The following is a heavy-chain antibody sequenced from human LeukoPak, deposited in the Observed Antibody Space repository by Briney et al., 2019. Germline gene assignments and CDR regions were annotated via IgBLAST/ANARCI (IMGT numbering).Heavy chain of an antibody. V-gene: IGHV3-23*01. Sequence: PSETLSLTCAVYGGSFSGYYWSWVRQAPGKGLEWVSAISGSGGSTYYADSVKGRFTISRDNSKNTLYLQMNSLRAEDTAVYYCAKAPGPVLLWFGESYFDYWGQGTLVTVSS. J-gene: IGHJ4*02. CDR3: AKAPGPVLLWFGESYFDY. CDR2: ISGSGGST. D-gene: IGHD3-10*01. CDR1: GGSFSGYY.